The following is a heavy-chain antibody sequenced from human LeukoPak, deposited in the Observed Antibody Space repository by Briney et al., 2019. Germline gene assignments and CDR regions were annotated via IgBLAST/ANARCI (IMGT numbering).Heavy chain of an antibody. CDR2: IKQDGSEK. CDR3: ARARLYYDILTGYYSYYFDY. V-gene: IGHV3-7*01. J-gene: IGHJ4*02. D-gene: IGHD3-9*01. CDR1: GFTFSSYW. Sequence: QSGGSLRLSCAASGFTFSSYWMSWVRQAPGKGLEWVANIKQDGSEKYYVDSVKGRFTISRDNAKNSLYLQMNSLRAEDTAVYYCARARLYYDILTGYYSYYFDYWGRGTLVTVSS.